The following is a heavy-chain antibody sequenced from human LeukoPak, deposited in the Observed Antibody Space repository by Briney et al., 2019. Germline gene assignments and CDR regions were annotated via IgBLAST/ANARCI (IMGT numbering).Heavy chain of an antibody. CDR3: ARDTDDFQGLDI. Sequence: PGGSLKLSCAASGFTFSGSAMHWVRQASGKGLEWVANINLDGNGRFYVDSVKGRFTISRDNNKKSVYLQMNSLRAEDTAVYYCARDTDDFQGLDIWGQGTRVTVS. CDR1: GFTFSGSA. J-gene: IGHJ3*02. CDR2: INLDGNGR. D-gene: IGHD3-3*01. V-gene: IGHV3-7*01.